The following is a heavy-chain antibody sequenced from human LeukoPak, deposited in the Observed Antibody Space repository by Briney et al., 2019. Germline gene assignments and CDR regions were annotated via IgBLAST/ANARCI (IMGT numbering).Heavy chain of an antibody. V-gene: IGHV3-74*01. D-gene: IGHD2-15*01. CDR2: ISYDGSST. CDR3: ARGVCSGGSCYVHY. Sequence: GGSLRLSCAASGFTFSSHWMHWVRQVPGKGLEWVSRISYDGSSTNYAASVKGRFTISRDNAKNSLYLQMNSLRAEDTAVYYCARGVCSGGSCYVHYWGQGTLVTVSS. CDR1: GFTFSSHW. J-gene: IGHJ4*02.